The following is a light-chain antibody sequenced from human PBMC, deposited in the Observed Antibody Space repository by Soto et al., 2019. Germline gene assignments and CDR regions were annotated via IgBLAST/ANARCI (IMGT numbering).Light chain of an antibody. V-gene: IGKV3-20*01. CDR1: RGGSSY. CDR2: GAS. Sequence: GLTQSPATLALSPGGRATLSWIARRGGSSYFACHQQQPHPPPRLLIYGASSRATGIPDRFSGSASGTDFTLTINRLQPEDFAVYYCQQYVSSPRTFGQGTRVDIK. CDR3: QQYVSSPRT. J-gene: IGKJ1*01.